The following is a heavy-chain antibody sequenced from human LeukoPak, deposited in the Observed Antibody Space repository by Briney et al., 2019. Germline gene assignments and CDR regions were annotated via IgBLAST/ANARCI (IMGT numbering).Heavy chain of an antibody. V-gene: IGHV3-48*01. J-gene: IGHJ3*02. Sequence: GGSLRLSCAASGFTFSSYSMNWVRQAPGKGLEWVSYISSSSSTIYYADSVKGRFTISRDNSKNTLYLQMNSLRAEDTAVYWCVKTMTGYFSDGFDIWGQGTMVTVSS. CDR2: ISSSSSTI. D-gene: IGHD3-9*01. CDR3: VKTMTGYFSDGFDI. CDR1: GFTFSSYS.